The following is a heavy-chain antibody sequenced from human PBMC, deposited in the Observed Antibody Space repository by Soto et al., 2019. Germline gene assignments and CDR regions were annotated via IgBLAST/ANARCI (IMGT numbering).Heavy chain of an antibody. CDR1: GFTFSSYA. D-gene: IGHD2-2*01. V-gene: IGHV3-30-3*01. J-gene: IGHJ4*02. CDR2: ISYDGSNK. CDR3: ARGIWSYCISTSCYALDY. Sequence: QVQLVESGGGVVQPGRSLRLSCAASGFTFSSYAMHWVRQAPGKGLEWVAVISYDGSNKYYADSVKGRFTISRDNSKNTLYLQMNSLRAEDTAVYYCARGIWSYCISTSCYALDYWGQGTLVTVSS.